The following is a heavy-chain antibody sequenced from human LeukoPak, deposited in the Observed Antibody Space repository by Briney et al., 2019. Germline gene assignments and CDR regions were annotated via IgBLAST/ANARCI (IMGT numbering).Heavy chain of an antibody. CDR1: SSYW. J-gene: IGHJ4*02. CDR3: ARVSSGWDYSFDY. Sequence: GGSLRLSCAAFSSYWMTWVRQAPGKGLEWVAVILYDGNTQHYAGSVKGRFTVSRDNSKITVYLQMTGLTPDDTAVYYCARVSSGWDYSFDYWGQGTLVSVSS. CDR2: ILYDGNTQ. D-gene: IGHD6-25*01. V-gene: IGHV3-30*19.